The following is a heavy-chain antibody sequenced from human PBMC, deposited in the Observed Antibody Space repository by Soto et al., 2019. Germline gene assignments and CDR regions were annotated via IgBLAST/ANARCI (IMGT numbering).Heavy chain of an antibody. Sequence: EVQLVESGGGLVQPGGSLRLSCAASGFTFSSYSMNWVRQAPGKGLEWVSYISSSSSTIYYADSVKGRFTISRDNAKNSLYLQMNSLRAEDTAVYYCARDKGGPGGGLYGDYVLYWGQGTLVTVSS. J-gene: IGHJ4*02. CDR2: ISSSSSTI. CDR3: ARDKGGPGGGLYGDYVLY. V-gene: IGHV3-48*01. CDR1: GFTFSSYS. D-gene: IGHD4-17*01.